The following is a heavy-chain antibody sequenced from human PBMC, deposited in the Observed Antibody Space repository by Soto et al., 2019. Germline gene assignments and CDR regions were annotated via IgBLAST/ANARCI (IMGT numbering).Heavy chain of an antibody. J-gene: IGHJ4*02. Sequence: QLQLQESGPGLVKPSETLSLTCTVSGGSISSSSYYWGWIRQPPGKGLERIGSIYYSGSTYYNPSLMCRVTISVDTAKNQFSLKLSSVTAADTAVYYCARGWELLSGWGQGTLVTVSS. D-gene: IGHD1-26*01. CDR1: GGSISSSSYY. CDR2: IYYSGST. V-gene: IGHV4-39*01. CDR3: ARGWELLSG.